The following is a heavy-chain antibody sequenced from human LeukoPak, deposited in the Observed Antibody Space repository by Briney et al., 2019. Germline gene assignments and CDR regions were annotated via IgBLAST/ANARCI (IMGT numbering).Heavy chain of an antibody. V-gene: IGHV1-2*02. CDR1: GYTFTGYY. Sequence: GASVKVSCKASGYTFTGYYMHWVRQAPGQGLEWMGWINPNSGGSNYAQKFQGRVTMTRDTSISTAYMELSRLRSDDTAVYYCARDPHLAVRGADWGQGTLVTVSS. J-gene: IGHJ4*02. CDR2: INPNSGGS. CDR3: ARDPHLAVRGAD. D-gene: IGHD2-21*01.